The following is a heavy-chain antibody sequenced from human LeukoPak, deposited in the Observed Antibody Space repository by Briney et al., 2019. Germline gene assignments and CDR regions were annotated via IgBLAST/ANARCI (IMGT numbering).Heavy chain of an antibody. Sequence: SETLSLTCTVSGGSISSYYWSWIRQPPGKGLEWIGNIYDSGSTNYNPSLKSRLTISVDTSKNQCSLKLSSVTAADTAGYYCARQSISGSSLSYFDYWGQGTLVNVSS. J-gene: IGHJ4*02. D-gene: IGHD3-22*01. CDR1: GGSISSYY. CDR2: IYDSGST. CDR3: ARQSISGSSLSYFDY. V-gene: IGHV4-59*01.